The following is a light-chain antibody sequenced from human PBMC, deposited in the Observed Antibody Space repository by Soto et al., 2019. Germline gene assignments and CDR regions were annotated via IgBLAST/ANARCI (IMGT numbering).Light chain of an antibody. CDR1: QSISSW. CDR3: QQYNSYSPWT. CDR2: DAS. Sequence: DIQMTQSPSTLSASVGDRVTITCRARQSISSWLAWYQQKPGKAPKLLIYDASILESGVPSRFSGSGSGTEFTLTISSLQPDDFATYYCQQYNSYSPWTFGQGTKVDI. J-gene: IGKJ1*01. V-gene: IGKV1-5*01.